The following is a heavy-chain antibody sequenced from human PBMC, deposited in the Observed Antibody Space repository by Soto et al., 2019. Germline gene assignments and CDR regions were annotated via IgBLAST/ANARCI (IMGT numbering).Heavy chain of an antibody. J-gene: IGHJ4*02. Sequence: VQLVESGGGSVQPGESLRLSCAGSGFTFSSYVMNWVRQAPGKGLEWVSGISGSGGSTYYADSVQGRFSISRDNSKNTLFLQMNSLRVEDTAIYYCANAPGVAGRGRGYWGQGTLVIVSS. V-gene: IGHV3-23*04. CDR3: ANAPGVAGRGRGY. CDR2: ISGSGGST. CDR1: GFTFSSYV. D-gene: IGHD6-19*01.